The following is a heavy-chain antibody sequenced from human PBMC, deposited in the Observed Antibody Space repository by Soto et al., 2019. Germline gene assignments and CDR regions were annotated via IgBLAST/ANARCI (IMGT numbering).Heavy chain of an antibody. CDR2: ISDRGST. V-gene: IGHV4-59*01. CDR3: ARDRWTARANWFDP. Sequence: PSETLSLTCTVFGGSIDDYYWSWIRQSPGKGLEWIGHISDRGSTDYNPSLKSRVTISVDRSKKQFSLKVTSVTAADTAVYYCARDRWTARANWFDPWGQVTLGTVSS. D-gene: IGHD3-16*02. CDR1: GGSIDDYY. J-gene: IGHJ5*02.